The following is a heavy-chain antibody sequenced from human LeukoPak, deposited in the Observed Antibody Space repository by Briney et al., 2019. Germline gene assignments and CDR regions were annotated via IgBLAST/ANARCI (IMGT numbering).Heavy chain of an antibody. CDR1: GYTFTGYY. D-gene: IGHD2-2*01. CDR3: ARNPSQERYQAYYFDY. Sequence: ASVKVSCKASGYTFTGYYMHWVRQAPGQGLEWVGWINPNSGGTNYAQKFQGRVTMTRDTSISTAYMELSRLRSDDTAVYYCARNPSQERYQAYYFDYWGQGTLVTVSS. CDR2: INPNSGGT. J-gene: IGHJ4*02. V-gene: IGHV1-2*02.